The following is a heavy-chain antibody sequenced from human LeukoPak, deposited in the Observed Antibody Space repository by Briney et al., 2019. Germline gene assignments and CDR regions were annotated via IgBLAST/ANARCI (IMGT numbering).Heavy chain of an antibody. CDR3: ARGFNDILTGYCFDY. CDR2: INHSGST. Sequence: SETLSLTCAVYGGSFSGYYWSWIRQPPGKGLEWIGEINHSGSTNYNPSLKSRVTISVDTSKNQFSLKLSSVTAADTAVYYCARGFNDILTGYCFDYWGQGTLVTVSS. D-gene: IGHD3-9*01. CDR1: GGSFSGYY. V-gene: IGHV4-34*01. J-gene: IGHJ4*02.